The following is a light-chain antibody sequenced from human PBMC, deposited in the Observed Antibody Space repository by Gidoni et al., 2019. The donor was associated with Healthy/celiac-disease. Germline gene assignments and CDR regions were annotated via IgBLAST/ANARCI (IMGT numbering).Light chain of an antibody. CDR2: DAS. Sequence: ETVLTQTPATLSLSPAARATLSCRASQSVISYSAWYQQKPGQAPRLLIYDASNRATGIPARFSGSGSGTDFTLTISSLEPEDFAVYYCQQRSNWPPGLLTFGGGTKVEIK. V-gene: IGKV3-11*01. J-gene: IGKJ4*01. CDR1: QSVISY. CDR3: QQRSNWPPGLLT.